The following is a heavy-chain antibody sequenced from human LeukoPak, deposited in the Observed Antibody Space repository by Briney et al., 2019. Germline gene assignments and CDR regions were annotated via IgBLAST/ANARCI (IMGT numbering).Heavy chain of an antibody. D-gene: IGHD3-16*02. CDR3: ARGRKVTYYDYVWGSYRYYFDY. J-gene: IGHJ4*02. CDR1: GYTFTSYD. Sequence: ASVKVSCKASGYTFTSYDINWVRQATGQGLEWMGWMNPNSCNTGYAQKFQGRVTMTRNTSISTAYMELSSLRSEDTAVYYCARGRKVTYYDYVWGSYRYYFDYWGQGTLVTVSS. CDR2: MNPNSCNT. V-gene: IGHV1-8*01.